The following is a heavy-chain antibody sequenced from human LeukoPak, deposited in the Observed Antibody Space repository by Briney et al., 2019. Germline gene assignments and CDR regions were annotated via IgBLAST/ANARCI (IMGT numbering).Heavy chain of an antibody. Sequence: GESLKIAYKASGYRFTTDYIGWVPQMPGKGLEWMGIIYPDDSETNYSPSFQGHVSMSVDKSITTAYVQWSRLKASDTAIYYCARQAYGSHFDAFDIWGQGTMVTVSS. V-gene: IGHV5-51*01. CDR3: ARQAYGSHFDAFDI. D-gene: IGHD3-22*01. J-gene: IGHJ3*02. CDR1: GYRFTTDY. CDR2: IYPDDSET.